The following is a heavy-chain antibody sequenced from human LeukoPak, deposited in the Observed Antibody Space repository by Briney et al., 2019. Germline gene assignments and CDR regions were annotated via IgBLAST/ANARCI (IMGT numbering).Heavy chain of an antibody. D-gene: IGHD2-2*01. CDR2: INPHSGAT. CDR3: ARDGACSSTSCQSFDY. V-gene: IGHV1-2*02. Sequence: GASVKVSCEASGYTFTGYYMHWVRQAPGQGLEWMGWINPHSGATNYAQQFQDRVTMTEDTSISTAYMELRRLRSDDTAVYYCARDGACSSTSCQSFDYWGQGTLVTVPS. J-gene: IGHJ4*02. CDR1: GYTFTGYY.